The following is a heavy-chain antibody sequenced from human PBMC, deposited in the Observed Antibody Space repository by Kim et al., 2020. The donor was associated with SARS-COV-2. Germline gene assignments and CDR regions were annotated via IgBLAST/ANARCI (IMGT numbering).Heavy chain of an antibody. J-gene: IGHJ6*02. CDR2: INHSGST. D-gene: IGHD3-10*01. CDR3: ARGGGLLWSGELLSRVYYYYGRDV. CDR1: GGSFSGYY. V-gene: IGHV4-34*01. Sequence: SETLSLTCAVYGGSFSGYYWSWIRQPPGKGLEWIGEINHSGSTNYNPSLKSRVTISVDTSKNQFSLKLSSVTAADTAVYYCARGGGLLWSGELLSRVYYYYGRDVWGQGTTVTVSS.